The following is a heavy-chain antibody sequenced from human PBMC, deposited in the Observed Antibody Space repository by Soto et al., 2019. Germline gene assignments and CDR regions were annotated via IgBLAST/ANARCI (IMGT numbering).Heavy chain of an antibody. CDR2: VSPPFRTS. D-gene: IGHD3-10*01. J-gene: IGHJ6*02. CDR3: ARVLYYGSGSYSPYGMDV. CDR1: GVSFNNNG. V-gene: IGHV1-69*01. Sequence: QVQLVQSGAEVKKPGSSVKVSCKTSGVSFNNNGIGWVRQAPGHGLVWMGGVSPPFRTSNYARKFQGRISITAAASTGTGNMELSSLTSEDTAQYYCARVLYYGSGSYSPYGMDVWGQGTTVTVSS.